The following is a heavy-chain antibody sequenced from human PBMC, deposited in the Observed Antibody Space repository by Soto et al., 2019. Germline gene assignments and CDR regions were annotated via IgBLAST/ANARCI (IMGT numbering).Heavy chain of an antibody. J-gene: IGHJ5*01. CDR3: SKNGTTGFAS. D-gene: IGHD1-1*01. CDR2: ISVFNGYA. V-gene: IGHV1-18*01. Sequence: QVQLVQSGPELKKPGASVKVSCKTSGYSFHNSGISWVRQAPGQGLEWLGRISVFNGYAHYAQKFQGRVIMTADTCTNTAYMELRGLRSDDTAMYYCSKNGTTGFASWGQGTPVTVSS. CDR1: GYSFHNSG.